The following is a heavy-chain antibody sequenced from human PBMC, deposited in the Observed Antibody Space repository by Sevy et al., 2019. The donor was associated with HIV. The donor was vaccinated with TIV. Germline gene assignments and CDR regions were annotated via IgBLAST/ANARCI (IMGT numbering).Heavy chain of an antibody. V-gene: IGHV3-23*01. CDR3: VKVKWAVGATGGDFDS. D-gene: IGHD1-26*01. Sequence: GGSLRLSCVASGLTFYSDAMSWVRQAPGKGLEWVSGVSGSGASTFYADSVKGRFTISRDNSKNTLHLQMNSLRAEDTAVYYCVKVKWAVGATGGDFDSWGQGALVTVSS. CDR2: VSGSGAST. J-gene: IGHJ4*02. CDR1: GLTFYSDA.